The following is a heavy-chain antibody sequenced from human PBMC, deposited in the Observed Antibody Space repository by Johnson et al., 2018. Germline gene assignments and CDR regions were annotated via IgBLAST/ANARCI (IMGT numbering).Heavy chain of an antibody. CDR3: AKDYVGYSSGREDYYYYDGMDV. Sequence: VQLVESGGGVVQPGRSLRLSCAASGFTFSSYAMSWVRQAPGKGLEWVSAISGSGGSTYYADSVKGRFTISRDNSKNTLYLQMNSLRAEDTAVYYCAKDYVGYSSGREDYYYYDGMDVWGQGTTVTVAS. CDR1: GFTFSSYA. CDR2: ISGSGGST. D-gene: IGHD6-19*01. J-gene: IGHJ6*02. V-gene: IGHV3-23*04.